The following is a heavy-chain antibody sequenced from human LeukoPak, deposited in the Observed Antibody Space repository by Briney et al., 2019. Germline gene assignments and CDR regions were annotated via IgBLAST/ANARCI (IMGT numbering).Heavy chain of an antibody. CDR2: ISGSGGST. Sequence: GGSLRLSCAASGFTFSSYAMSWVRQAPGKRLEWVSAISGSGGSTYYADSVKGRFTISRDNSKNTLYLQVNSLRAEDTAVYYCAKDTPHGRDIVVVPAAICAPGYYYGMDVWGQGTTVTVSS. V-gene: IGHV3-23*01. CDR3: AKDTPHGRDIVVVPAAICAPGYYYGMDV. J-gene: IGHJ6*02. D-gene: IGHD2-2*01. CDR1: GFTFSSYA.